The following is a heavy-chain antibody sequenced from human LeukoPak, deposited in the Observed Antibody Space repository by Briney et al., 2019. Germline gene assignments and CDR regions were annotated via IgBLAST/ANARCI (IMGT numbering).Heavy chain of an antibody. CDR1: GFTVSSSY. V-gene: IGHV3-66*01. Sequence: GGSLRLSGTGSGFTVSSSYRSWVRQPPGKGLEWVSGIYSGGTTYYADSVKGRVTISRDSSKNTLYLQMNSLRAEDTAVYYCARDRRDGYCLGHWGQGTLVTVSS. J-gene: IGHJ4*02. CDR2: IYSGGTT. CDR3: ARDRRDGYCLGH. D-gene: IGHD5-24*01.